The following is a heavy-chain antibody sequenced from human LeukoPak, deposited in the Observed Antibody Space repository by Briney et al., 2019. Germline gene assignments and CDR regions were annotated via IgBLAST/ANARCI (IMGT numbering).Heavy chain of an antibody. CDR1: GFTFSSYW. V-gene: IGHV3-74*01. D-gene: IGHD3-22*01. CDR3: ARLVHYYDSSGSPVDAFDI. Sequence: GGSLRLSCAASGFTFSSYWMHWVRQAPGKGLVWVSRINSDGSSTSYADSVKGRFTISRDNAKNTLYLQMNSLRAEDTAVYYCARLVHYYDSSGSPVDAFDIWGQGTMVTVSS. CDR2: INSDGSST. J-gene: IGHJ3*02.